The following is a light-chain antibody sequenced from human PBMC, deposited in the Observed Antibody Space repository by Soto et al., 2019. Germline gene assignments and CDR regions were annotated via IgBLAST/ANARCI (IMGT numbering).Light chain of an antibody. Sequence: DILMTQTPLSSPVTLGQPASISCTSSQSLVHSDGNTYLNWLQLGPGQPQRLLIYEITKRFSGVPDRFGGSGAGTDFTLKISRVEAEDIGIYYCMQATETVITFGQGTRLEIK. CDR1: QSLVHSDGNTY. CDR2: EIT. J-gene: IGKJ5*01. V-gene: IGKV2-24*01. CDR3: MQATETVIT.